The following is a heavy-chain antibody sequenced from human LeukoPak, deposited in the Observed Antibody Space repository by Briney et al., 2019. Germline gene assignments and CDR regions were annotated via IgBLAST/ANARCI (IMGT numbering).Heavy chain of an antibody. CDR3: VMTTVTTGFDY. D-gene: IGHD4-17*01. V-gene: IGHV3-53*01. CDR2: IYSGGST. Sequence: GGPLRLSCAVSGFTVSSNYMSWVRQAPGKGLEWVSVIYSGGSTYYVDSVKGRFTISRDNSKNTLYLQMNSLRAEDTAVYYCVMTTVTTGFDYWGQGTLVTVSS. CDR1: GFTVSSNY. J-gene: IGHJ4*02.